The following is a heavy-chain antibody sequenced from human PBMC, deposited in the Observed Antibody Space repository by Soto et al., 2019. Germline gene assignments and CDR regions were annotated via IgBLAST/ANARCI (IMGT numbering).Heavy chain of an antibody. CDR1: GFTFSDYY. J-gene: IGHJ3*02. D-gene: IGHD4-17*01. Sequence: GGSLRLSCAASGFTFSDYYIHWIRRAPGKGLEWISYISGNGEIIQYAASARGRFTISRDNAENTLYLQMNSLRVDDTAVYYCAKDPNGDYIGGFDMLGQGTMVTVSS. CDR2: ISGNGEII. V-gene: IGHV3-11*01. CDR3: AKDPNGDYIGGFDM.